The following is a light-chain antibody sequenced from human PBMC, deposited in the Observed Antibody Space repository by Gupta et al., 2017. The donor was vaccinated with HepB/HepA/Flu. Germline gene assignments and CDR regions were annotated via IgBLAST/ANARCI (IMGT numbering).Light chain of an antibody. CDR3: QQPDNCPLT. CDR1: QDISNY. J-gene: IGKJ4*01. Sequence: DILLTQSPSTLSSSAGERVTISCRTSQDISNYLIWYQQKPGKAPRLLINDASNLATGVPARFSGSGSGTEFTLTISSLEPEDFATYYCQQPDNCPLTFGRGTKVEIK. CDR2: DAS. V-gene: IGKV3-11*01.